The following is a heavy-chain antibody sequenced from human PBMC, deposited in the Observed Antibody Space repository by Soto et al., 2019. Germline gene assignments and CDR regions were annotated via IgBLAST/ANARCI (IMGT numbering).Heavy chain of an antibody. Sequence: GGSLRLSCAASGFTFSSYDMHWVRQAPGKGLEWVSAIGTAGDTYYPGSVKGRFTISRENAKNSLYLQMNSLRAEDTAVYYCARDRKVVVAAKSYYGMDVWGQGTTVTVSS. D-gene: IGHD2-15*01. CDR2: IGTAGDT. J-gene: IGHJ6*02. CDR1: GFTFSSYD. V-gene: IGHV3-13*01. CDR3: ARDRKVVVAAKSYYGMDV.